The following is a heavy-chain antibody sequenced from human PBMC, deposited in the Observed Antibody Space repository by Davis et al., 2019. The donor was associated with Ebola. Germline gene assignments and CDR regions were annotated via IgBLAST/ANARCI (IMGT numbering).Heavy chain of an antibody. J-gene: IGHJ6*02. Sequence: ASVKVSCKASGYTFTSYAMHWVRQAPGQRLEWMGWINAGNGNTKYSQKFQGRVTITRDTSASTAYMELSSLRSEDTAVYYCARSRSYYYYYGMDVWGQGTTVTVSS. V-gene: IGHV1-3*01. CDR2: INAGNGNT. D-gene: IGHD1-26*01. CDR1: GYTFTSYA. CDR3: ARSRSYYYYYGMDV.